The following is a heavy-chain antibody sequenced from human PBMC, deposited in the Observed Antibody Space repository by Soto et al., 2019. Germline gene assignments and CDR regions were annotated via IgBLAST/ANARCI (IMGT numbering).Heavy chain of an antibody. Sequence: ASVKVSCKASGGTFSSYAISWVRQAPGQGLEWMGGIIPIFGTANYAQKFQGRVTITADESTSTAYMDLSSLRSEDTAVYYCAREYCSSTSCSVGYYYGMDVWGQGTTVTVSS. CDR2: IIPIFGTA. CDR1: GGTFSSYA. CDR3: AREYCSSTSCSVGYYYGMDV. J-gene: IGHJ6*02. V-gene: IGHV1-69*13. D-gene: IGHD2-2*01.